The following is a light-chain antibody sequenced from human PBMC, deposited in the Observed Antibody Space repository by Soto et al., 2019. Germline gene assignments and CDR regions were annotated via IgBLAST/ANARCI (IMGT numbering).Light chain of an antibody. V-gene: IGKV3-20*01. CDR3: HHYGRSTLT. J-gene: IGKJ5*01. CDR2: GAS. CDR1: LIVTSSQ. Sequence: DIVLTQSPGTLSLSPGEGVTLSSSAGLIVTSSQLAWYRQKPGQAPRLLVFGASSRVLGIPERFSGSGAGTEFTRTISRLEPEDFAVYYCHHYGRSTLTFGQGTRLEI.